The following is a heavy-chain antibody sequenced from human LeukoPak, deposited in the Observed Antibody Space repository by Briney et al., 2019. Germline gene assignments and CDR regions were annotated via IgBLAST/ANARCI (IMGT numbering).Heavy chain of an antibody. D-gene: IGHD3-16*02. CDR3: AKSLGVGGYTRYKGFDQ. CDR1: GFTFSSYW. CDR2: ISNSDGSS. J-gene: IGHJ4*02. Sequence: GGSLRLSCAASGFTFSSYWMDWVRQAPGKGLEWVSSISNSDGSSHYADFVEGRFTISRDNSKNTLHLQMNSLRAEDTAVYYCAKSLGVGGYTRYKGFDQWGQGTLVTVSS. V-gene: IGHV3-23*01.